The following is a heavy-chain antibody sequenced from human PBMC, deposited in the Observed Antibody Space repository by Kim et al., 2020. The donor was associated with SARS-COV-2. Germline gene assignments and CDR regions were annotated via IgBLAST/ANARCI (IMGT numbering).Heavy chain of an antibody. J-gene: IGHJ3*02. CDR1: GGSFSGYY. CDR2: INHSGST. V-gene: IGHV4-34*01. CDR3: ARGATYCSGGSCYSDRKTDAFDI. D-gene: IGHD2-15*01. Sequence: SETLSLTCAVYGGSFSGYYWSWIRQPPGKGLEWIGEINHSGSTNYNPSLKSRVTISVDTSKNQFSLKLSSVTAADTAVYYCARGATYCSGGSCYSDRKTDAFDIWGQGTMVTVSS.